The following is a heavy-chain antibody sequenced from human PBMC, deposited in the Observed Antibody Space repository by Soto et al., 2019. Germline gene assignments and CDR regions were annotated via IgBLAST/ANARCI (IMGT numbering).Heavy chain of an antibody. CDR2: IYHSGST. V-gene: IGHV4-4*02. Sequence: SETLSLTCAVSGGSISSSNWWSWVRQPPEKGQGWIGEIYHSGSTNYNPSLKSRVTISVDKSKNQFSLKLSSVTAADTAVYYCARESTNYDFWSGYYTAYFDYWGQGTLVTVSS. CDR1: GGSISSSNW. J-gene: IGHJ4*02. D-gene: IGHD3-3*01. CDR3: ARESTNYDFWSGYYTAYFDY.